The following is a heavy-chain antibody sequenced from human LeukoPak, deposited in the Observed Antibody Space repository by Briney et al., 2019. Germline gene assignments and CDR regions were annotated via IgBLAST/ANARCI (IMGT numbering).Heavy chain of an antibody. CDR3: AKEGGQWLDNWFDP. J-gene: IGHJ5*02. V-gene: IGHV3-11*01. Sequence: GGSLRLSCAASGFTFSDYYMSWIRQAPGKGLEWVSYISSSGSTIYYADSVKGRFTISRDSAKNSLYLQMNSLRAEDTAVYYCAKEGGQWLDNWFDPWGQGTLVTVSS. D-gene: IGHD6-19*01. CDR2: ISSSGSTI. CDR1: GFTFSDYY.